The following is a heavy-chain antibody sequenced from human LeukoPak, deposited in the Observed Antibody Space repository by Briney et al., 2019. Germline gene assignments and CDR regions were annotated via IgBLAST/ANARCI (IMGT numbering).Heavy chain of an antibody. Sequence: SETLSLTCAVYGGSFSGYYWSWIRQPPGKGLEWIGEINHSGSTNYNPSLKSRVTISVDTSKNQFSLKLSSVTAADTAVYYCARGYDFWSGYYSHYDYWGQGTLVTASS. D-gene: IGHD3-3*01. CDR3: ARGYDFWSGYYSHYDY. CDR1: GGSFSGYY. J-gene: IGHJ4*02. V-gene: IGHV4-34*01. CDR2: INHSGST.